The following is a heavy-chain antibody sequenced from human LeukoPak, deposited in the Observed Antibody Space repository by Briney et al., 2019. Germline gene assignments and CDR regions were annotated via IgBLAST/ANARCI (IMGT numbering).Heavy chain of an antibody. CDR1: GFTFSSYW. V-gene: IGHV3-7*01. CDR3: ATDSGYDWKDAFGI. CDR2: IKQDGSEK. D-gene: IGHD5-12*01. Sequence: GGSLRLSCAASGFTFSSYWMSWVRQAPGKGLEWVANIKQDGSEKYYVDSVKGRFTISRDNAKNSLYLQMNSLRAEDTAVYYCATDSGYDWKDAFGIWGQGTMVTVSS. J-gene: IGHJ3*02.